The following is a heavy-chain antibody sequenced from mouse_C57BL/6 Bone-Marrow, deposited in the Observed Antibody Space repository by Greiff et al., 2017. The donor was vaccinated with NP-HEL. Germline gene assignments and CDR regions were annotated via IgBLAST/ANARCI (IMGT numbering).Heavy chain of an antibody. V-gene: IGHV5-4*01. J-gene: IGHJ4*01. CDR2: ISDGGSYT. Sequence: EVKVVESGGGLVKPGGSLKLSCAASGFTFSSYAMSWVRQTPEKRLEWVATISDGGSYTYYPDNVKGRFTISRDNAKNNLYLQMSHLKSEDTAMYYCAREYYSLYAMDYWGQGTSVTVSS. CDR1: GFTFSSYA. CDR3: AREYYSLYAMDY. D-gene: IGHD2-12*01.